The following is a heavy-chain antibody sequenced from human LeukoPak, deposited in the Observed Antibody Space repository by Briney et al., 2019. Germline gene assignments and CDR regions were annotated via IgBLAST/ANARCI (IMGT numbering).Heavy chain of an antibody. V-gene: IGHV3-30-3*01. CDR2: ISYDGSNK. Sequence: PGGSLRLSCAASGFTFSSYAMHWVRQAPGKGLEWVAVISYDGSNKYYADSVKGRFTISRDNSKNTLYLQMNSLRAEDTAVYYCARVGHCSGGSCYAWGPSWFDPWGQGTLVTVSS. D-gene: IGHD2-15*01. CDR1: GFTFSSYA. J-gene: IGHJ5*02. CDR3: ARVGHCSGGSCYAWGPSWFDP.